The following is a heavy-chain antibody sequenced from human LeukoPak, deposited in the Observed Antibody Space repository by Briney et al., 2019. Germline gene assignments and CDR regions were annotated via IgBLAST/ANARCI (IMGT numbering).Heavy chain of an antibody. D-gene: IGHD1-26*01. CDR2: INPNSGGT. CDR1: GYTFTGYY. V-gene: IGHV1-2*02. Sequence: ASVKVSCKASGYTFTGYYMHWVRQAPGRGLEWMGWINPNSGGTNYAQKFQGRVTMTRDTSISTAYMELSRLRSDDTAVYYCARIGVRYGGSHLDYWGQGTLVTVSS. CDR3: ARIGVRYGGSHLDY. J-gene: IGHJ4*02.